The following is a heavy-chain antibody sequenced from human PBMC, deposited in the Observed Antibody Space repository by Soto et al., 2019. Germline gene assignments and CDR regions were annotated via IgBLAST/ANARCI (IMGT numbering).Heavy chain of an antibody. CDR1: GYTFNDYE. Sequence: QEQLVQSAAEVKKPGASVKVSCMTSGYTFNDYEINWVRQATGQGLEWIGWMNPNSGETGYAQRFQGRVTRTTSSSLSTAYLELSSLTSEDTAVYYCARIAMPARPRWYNWFDPWGQGTLVTVSS. V-gene: IGHV1-8*02. CDR3: ARIAMPARPRWYNWFDP. J-gene: IGHJ5*02. CDR2: MNPNSGET. D-gene: IGHD2-2*01.